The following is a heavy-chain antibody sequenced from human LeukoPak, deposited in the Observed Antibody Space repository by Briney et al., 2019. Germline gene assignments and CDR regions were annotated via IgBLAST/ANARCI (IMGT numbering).Heavy chain of an antibody. CDR3: ARATYLPTGFDY. CDR2: IYYSGST. D-gene: IGHD4-17*01. V-gene: IGHV4-31*03. CDR1: ADSISSGGYY. Sequence: SGTLSLTCTVSADSISSGGYYWSWIRQHPGKGLEWIGYIYYSGSTYYNPSLKSRVTISVDTSKNQFSLKLSSVTAADTAVYYCARATYLPTGFDYWGQGTLVTVSS. J-gene: IGHJ4*02.